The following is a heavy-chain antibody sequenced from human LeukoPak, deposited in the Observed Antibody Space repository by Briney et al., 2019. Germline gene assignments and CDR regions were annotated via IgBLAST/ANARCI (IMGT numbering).Heavy chain of an antibody. D-gene: IGHD5-18*01. CDR3: AKEVRYSYGPFDY. Sequence: PGGSLRLSCAASGFTFSTYPMAWVRQAPGKGLEWVSGIRGNGGTTYYADSVKGRFTISRDNSKNTLFLQMDSLRAEDTAVYYCAKEVRYSYGPFDYWGQGTLVTVSS. CDR2: IRGNGGTT. V-gene: IGHV3-23*01. CDR1: GFTFSTYP. J-gene: IGHJ4*02.